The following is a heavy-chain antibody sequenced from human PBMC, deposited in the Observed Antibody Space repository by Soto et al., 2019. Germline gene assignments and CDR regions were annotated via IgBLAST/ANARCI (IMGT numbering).Heavy chain of an antibody. CDR3: ARPGVVAAGWFDP. V-gene: IGHV4-39*01. CDR1: GGSISSSSYY. J-gene: IGHJ5*02. D-gene: IGHD2-15*01. CDR2: IYYSGST. Sequence: QLQLQESGPGLVKPSETLSLTCTVSGGSISSSSYYWGWIRQPPGKGLEWIGSIYYSGSTYYNPSLKSRVTISVYTSKNQFSLKLSTVTAADTAVYYCARPGVVAAGWFDPWGQGTLVTVSS.